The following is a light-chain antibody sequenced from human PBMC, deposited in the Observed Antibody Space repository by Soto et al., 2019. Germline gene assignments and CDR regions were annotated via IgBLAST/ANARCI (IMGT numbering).Light chain of an antibody. V-gene: IGLV1-47*01. CDR2: RNN. CDR3: AAWDDSLSGYVA. J-gene: IGLJ2*01. CDR1: FSNIGSNY. Sequence: QSVLTQPPSASGTPGQRVTISCSGTFSNIGSNYVSWYQQFPGTAPELLIYRNNQRPSGVPDRFSGSKSGTSASLAISGLRSEDEADYYCAAWDDSLSGYVAFGGGTKLTVL.